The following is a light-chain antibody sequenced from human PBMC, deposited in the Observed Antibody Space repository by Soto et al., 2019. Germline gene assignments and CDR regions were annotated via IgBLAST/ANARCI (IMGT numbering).Light chain of an antibody. V-gene: IGKV3-11*01. CDR3: QQHSSRCPSRT. Sequence: EVVLTQSPATLSLSPGEGAILSCRASQSVSVYLGWYQQKPGQPPRLLIYDASNRAAGIPARFSGSGAGTDFFLTISSIEPGDHVAYYCQQHSSRCPSRTLGGGTRVEI. J-gene: IGKJ4*01. CDR1: QSVSVY. CDR2: DAS.